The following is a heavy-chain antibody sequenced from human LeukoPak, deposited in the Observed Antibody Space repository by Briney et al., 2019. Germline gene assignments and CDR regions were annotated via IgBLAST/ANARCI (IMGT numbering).Heavy chain of an antibody. V-gene: IGHV4-34*01. CDR1: GGSFSGYY. D-gene: IGHD3-22*01. Sequence: PSETLSLTCAVYGGSFSGYYWSWIRQPPGKGLEWIGEINHSGSTNYNPSLKSRVTISVDTSKNQFSLKLSSVTAADTAVYYCAREKEGSGYDYWGQGTLVTVSS. CDR3: AREKEGSGYDY. J-gene: IGHJ4*02. CDR2: INHSGST.